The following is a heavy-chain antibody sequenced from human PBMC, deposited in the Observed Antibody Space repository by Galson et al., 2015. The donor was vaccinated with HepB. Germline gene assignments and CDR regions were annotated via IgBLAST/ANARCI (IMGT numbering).Heavy chain of an antibody. D-gene: IGHD1-26*01. J-gene: IGHJ4*02. CDR1: GGSFSGYF. Sequence: LSLTCAVYGGSFSGYFWTWIRQSPGKGLEWIGEINHSGSTNYNPSLKSRVTISVGTSKNQFSLRLNSVTAADTAVYYCGSVTSGSFRPPVYWGQGTLVTVSS. CDR2: INHSGST. CDR3: GSVTSGSFRPPVY. V-gene: IGHV4-34*01.